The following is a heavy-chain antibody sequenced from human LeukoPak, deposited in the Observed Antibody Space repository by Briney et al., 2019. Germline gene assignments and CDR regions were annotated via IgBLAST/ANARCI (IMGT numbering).Heavy chain of an antibody. CDR1: GFTFSTHA. CDR3: AKRDSSGSYPYYFDY. D-gene: IGHD3-22*01. V-gene: IGHV3-23*01. Sequence: GGSLRLSCVPSGFTFSTHAMSWVRLAPGKGLEWVSAIGGSDGSTYYADSVKGRFTISRDNSKDTLYLQMNSLRVEDTATYYCAKRDSSGSYPYYFDYWGQGTLVTVSS. J-gene: IGHJ4*02. CDR2: IGGSDGST.